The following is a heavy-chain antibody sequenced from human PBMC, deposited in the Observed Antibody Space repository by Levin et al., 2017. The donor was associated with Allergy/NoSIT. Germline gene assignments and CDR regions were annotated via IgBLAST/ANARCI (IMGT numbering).Heavy chain of an antibody. CDR1: GGSFSGYY. CDR3: ARAELYSGLYYDFWSGYFDY. CDR2: INHSGST. D-gene: IGHD3-3*01. Sequence: SQTLSLTCAVYGGSFSGYYWSWIRQPPGKGLEWIGEINHSGSTNYNPSLKSRVTISVDTSKNQFSLKLSSVTAADTAVYYCARAELYSGLYYDFWSGYFDYWGQGTLVTVSS. V-gene: IGHV4-34*01. J-gene: IGHJ4*02.